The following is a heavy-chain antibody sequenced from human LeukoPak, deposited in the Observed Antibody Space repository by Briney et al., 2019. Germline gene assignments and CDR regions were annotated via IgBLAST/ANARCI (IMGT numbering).Heavy chain of an antibody. CDR1: GYTFTIYY. J-gene: IGHJ4*02. D-gene: IGHD6-13*01. CDR2: INPSGGST. Sequence: ASVKVSCKASGYTFTIYYIHWVRQAPGQGLEWMGIINPSGGSTSYAQRFQGRVTMTRDTSTSTDYMELSSLRSEDTAVYYCARGAPTAAGLGRGYWGQGTLVTVSS. CDR3: ARGAPTAAGLGRGY. V-gene: IGHV1-46*01.